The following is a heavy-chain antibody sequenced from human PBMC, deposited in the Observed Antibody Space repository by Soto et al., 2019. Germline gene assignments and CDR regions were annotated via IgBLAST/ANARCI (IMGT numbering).Heavy chain of an antibody. J-gene: IGHJ6*02. V-gene: IGHV3-23*01. CDR2: ISASGGSR. D-gene: IGHD3-22*01. CDR3: ARRYYYDGSGPYGMDV. Sequence: GGSLRLSCAVSGFTFNSYGMSWVRQAPGKGLEWVSAISASGGSRYYADSVKGRFTISRDNSKNTLFLQMNSLSAENTAVYYCARRYYYDGSGPYGMDVWGQGTTVTVSS. CDR1: GFTFNSYG.